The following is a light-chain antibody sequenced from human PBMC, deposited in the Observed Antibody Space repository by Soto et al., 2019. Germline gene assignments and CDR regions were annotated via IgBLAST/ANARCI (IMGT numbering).Light chain of an antibody. V-gene: IGKV3-11*01. CDR1: QTVNSQ. CDR3: QQRWDWPLT. J-gene: IGKJ4*01. CDR2: DAF. Sequence: EIVLTQSPDTVSLSPGERATLSCRASQTVNSQLAWYQQKPGQAPRLLIYDAFNRAIGIPARFSGSETGTDFTLTISSLEPEDSAVYYCQQRWDWPLTFGGGTKVEIK.